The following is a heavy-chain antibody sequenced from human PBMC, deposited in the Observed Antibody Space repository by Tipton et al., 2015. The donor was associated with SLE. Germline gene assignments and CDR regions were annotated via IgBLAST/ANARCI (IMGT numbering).Heavy chain of an antibody. CDR1: GGSFRGYY. CDR2: INHCGST. J-gene: IGHJ3*02. V-gene: IGHV4-34*01. Sequence: TLSLTCTVYGGSFRGYYWTWIRQPPAKGLEWIGEINHCGSTNYDPSLKSRVTISVDTSKNQVSLKLRSVTAADTAVYYCARATLLTQRITMADAFDIWGQGTMVTVSS. CDR3: ARATLLTQRITMADAFDI. D-gene: IGHD3-10*01.